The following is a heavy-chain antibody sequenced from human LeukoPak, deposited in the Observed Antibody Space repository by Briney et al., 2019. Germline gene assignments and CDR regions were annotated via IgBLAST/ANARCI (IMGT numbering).Heavy chain of an antibody. CDR1: GGSISSYY. D-gene: IGHD2-21*01. Sequence: SETLSLTCTVSGGSISSYYWSWIRQPSGKGLEWIGYIYYSGRTHYNPSLESRVTLSVDSSKNQFSLKLNSVTPADTAMYYCARGHLWLDSWGQGTLVIASS. CDR2: IYYSGRT. J-gene: IGHJ4*02. V-gene: IGHV4-59*01. CDR3: ARGHLWLDS.